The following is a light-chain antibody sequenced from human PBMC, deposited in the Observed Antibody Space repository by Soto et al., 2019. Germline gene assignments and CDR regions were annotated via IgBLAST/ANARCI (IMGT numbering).Light chain of an antibody. V-gene: IGKV3-11*01. CDR2: DAS. Sequence: EIVLTQSPATLSLSPGQRATLSCRASQSVGSYLAWYQQKPGQAPRLLIYDASNRATGIPARFSGSGSGTDFTLTINSLEPEDFAVYYCQQRSDWPLTFGGGTKVEIK. J-gene: IGKJ4*01. CDR1: QSVGSY. CDR3: QQRSDWPLT.